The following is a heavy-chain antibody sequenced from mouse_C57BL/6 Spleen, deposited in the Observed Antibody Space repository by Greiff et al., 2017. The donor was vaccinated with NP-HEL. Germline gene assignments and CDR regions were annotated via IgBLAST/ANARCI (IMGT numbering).Heavy chain of an antibody. CDR1: GFTFSSYA. D-gene: IGHD2-5*01. CDR3: ARGDSNYAWFAY. Sequence: DVKLVESGGGLVKPGGSLKLSCAASGFTFSSYAMSWVRQTPEKRLEWVATISDGGSYTYYPDNVKGRFTISRANAKNNLYLQMSHLKSEDTAMYYCARGDSNYAWFAYWGQGTLVTVSA. J-gene: IGHJ3*01. CDR2: ISDGGSYT. V-gene: IGHV5-4*03.